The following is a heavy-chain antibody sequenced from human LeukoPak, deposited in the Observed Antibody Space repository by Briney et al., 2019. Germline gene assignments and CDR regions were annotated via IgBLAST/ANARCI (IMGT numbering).Heavy chain of an antibody. CDR2: ISRSATII. J-gene: IGHJ1*01. D-gene: IGHD2-21*02. CDR1: GFTSSPYG. Sequence: PGESLRLSCAASGFTSSPYGMNWVRQAPGKGLEWISYISRSATIIHYADSVKGRFTISRDDAKNSLYLQMNSLRAEDTAVYYCARDPCGADCHDEYFQYWGQGTLVTVSS. V-gene: IGHV3-48*01. CDR3: ARDPCGADCHDEYFQY.